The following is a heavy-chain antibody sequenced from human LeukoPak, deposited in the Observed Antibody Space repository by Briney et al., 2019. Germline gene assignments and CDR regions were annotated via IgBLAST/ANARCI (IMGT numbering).Heavy chain of an antibody. D-gene: IGHD1-26*01. Sequence: KPSETLSLTCAVYGGSFSGYYWSWIRQPPGKGLEWIGEINHSGSTNYNPSLKSRVTISVDTSKNQFSLKLSSVTAADTAVYYCARVNVGATTPGVTLAPGNFDYWGQGTLVTVSS. CDR1: GGSFSGYY. V-gene: IGHV4-34*01. J-gene: IGHJ4*02. CDR3: ARVNVGATTPGVTLAPGNFDY. CDR2: INHSGST.